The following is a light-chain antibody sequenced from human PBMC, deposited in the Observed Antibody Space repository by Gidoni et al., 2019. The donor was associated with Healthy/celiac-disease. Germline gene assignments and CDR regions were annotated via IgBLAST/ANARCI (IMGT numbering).Light chain of an antibody. CDR1: QSISSW. CDR3: QQYNSYS. Sequence: DIQMTQSPSTLSASVGDSVTITCRASQSISSWLAWYQQKPGKAPKLLIYDASSLESGVPSRFSGSGSGTEFTLTNSSLQPDDFATYYCQQYNSYSFGQGTKLEIK. CDR2: DAS. V-gene: IGKV1-5*01. J-gene: IGKJ2*01.